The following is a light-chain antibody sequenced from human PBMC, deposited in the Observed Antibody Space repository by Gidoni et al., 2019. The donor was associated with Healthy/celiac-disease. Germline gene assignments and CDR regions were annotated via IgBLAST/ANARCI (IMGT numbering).Light chain of an antibody. J-gene: IGLJ3*02. CDR1: SLRSYY. CDR3: NSRDSSGNHLV. CDR2: GKN. Sequence: SSELTQDPAVSVALGQTARTTCQGDSLRSYYASWYQQKPGQDPVLVIYGKNNRPSGIPDRFSGSSSGNTASLTITGAQAEDEADYYCNSRDSSGNHLVFGGGTKLTVL. V-gene: IGLV3-19*01.